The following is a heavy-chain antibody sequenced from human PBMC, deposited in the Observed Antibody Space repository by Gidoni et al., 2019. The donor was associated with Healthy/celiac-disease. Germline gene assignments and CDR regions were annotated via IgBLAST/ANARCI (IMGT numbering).Heavy chain of an antibody. Sequence: EVQLVESGGGLVQPGGSLRLSCAASGFTFSSYWMHWVRQAPGKGLVWDSRINSDGSSTSYADSVKGRFTISRDNAKNTLYLQMNSLRAEDTAVYYCAREKGYDFWSGPDYWGQGTLVTVSS. D-gene: IGHD3-3*01. CDR1: GFTFSSYW. V-gene: IGHV3-74*01. CDR2: INSDGSST. J-gene: IGHJ4*02. CDR3: AREKGYDFWSGPDY.